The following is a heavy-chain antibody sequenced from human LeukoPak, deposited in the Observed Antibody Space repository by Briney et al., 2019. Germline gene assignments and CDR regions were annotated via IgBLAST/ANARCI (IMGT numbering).Heavy chain of an antibody. Sequence: KESGPTLVKPTQTLXLTCFFSGFSLSTSGVGVGWLRQPPGKALEWLALIYWDDDKRYSPSLKSRLTITKDTSKNQVVLTMTNMDPVDTPTYYCAHRLGFGGYVDWGQGTLVTVSS. CDR3: AHRLGFGGYVD. V-gene: IGHV2-5*02. CDR1: GFSLSTSGVG. D-gene: IGHD5-12*01. CDR2: IYWDDDK. J-gene: IGHJ4*02.